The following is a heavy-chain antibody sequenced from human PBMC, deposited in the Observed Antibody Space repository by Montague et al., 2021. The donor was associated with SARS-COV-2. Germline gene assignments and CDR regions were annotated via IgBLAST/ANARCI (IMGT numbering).Heavy chain of an antibody. CDR2: IYYSGST. CDR3: ARDGYYDNSGYYVRDAFDI. Sequence: SETLSLTCTVSGGSISSYYWSWTRQPPGKGLEWIGYIYYSGSTNYNPSLKSRVTISVDTSKNQFSLKLRSVTAADTAVYYCARDGYYDNSGYYVRDAFDIWGQGTMVTVSS. D-gene: IGHD3-22*01. V-gene: IGHV4-59*01. J-gene: IGHJ3*02. CDR1: GGSISSYY.